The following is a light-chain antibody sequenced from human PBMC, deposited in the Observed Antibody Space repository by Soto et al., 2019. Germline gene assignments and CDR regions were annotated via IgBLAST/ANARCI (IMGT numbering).Light chain of an antibody. CDR2: GAS. J-gene: IGKJ5*01. V-gene: IGKV3-20*01. CDR1: QSVAGSY. Sequence: EIVLTQSPGTLSLSPGERATLSCRAIQSVAGSYLAWYQQKPGQAPRLLIYGASSRATGFPDRFSGSGSGTDFTLTVSGLEPEDSAVYYCQQYGSSSEITFGQGTRLEIK. CDR3: QQYGSSSEIT.